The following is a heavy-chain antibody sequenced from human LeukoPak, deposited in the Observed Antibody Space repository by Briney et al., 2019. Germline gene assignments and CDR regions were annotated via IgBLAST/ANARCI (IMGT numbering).Heavy chain of an antibody. CDR2: ISGSGGST. Sequence: PGGSLRLSCAVSGFTFSSYAMSWVRQAPGKGLEWVSAISGSGGSTYYADSVKGRFTISRDNSKNTLYLQMNSLRAEDTAVYYCAKFREGQWLVRTLLAKDAFDIWGQGTMVTVSS. J-gene: IGHJ3*02. CDR1: GFTFSSYA. CDR3: AKFREGQWLVRTLLAKDAFDI. D-gene: IGHD6-19*01. V-gene: IGHV3-23*01.